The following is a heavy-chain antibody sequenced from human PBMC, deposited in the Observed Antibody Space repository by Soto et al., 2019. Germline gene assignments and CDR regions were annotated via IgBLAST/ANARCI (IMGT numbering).Heavy chain of an antibody. CDR1: GGSISSYY. Sequence: PSETLSLTCTVSGGSISSYYWSWIRQPPGKGLEWIGYIYYSGSTNYNPSLKSRVTISVDTSKNQFSLKLSSVTAADTAVYYCARPVNYYYYYMDVWGKGTMVTVSS. CDR2: IYYSGST. CDR3: ARPVNYYYYYMDV. V-gene: IGHV4-59*08. J-gene: IGHJ6*03.